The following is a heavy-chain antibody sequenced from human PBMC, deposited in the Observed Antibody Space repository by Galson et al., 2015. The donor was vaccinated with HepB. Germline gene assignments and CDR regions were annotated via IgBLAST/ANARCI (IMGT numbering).Heavy chain of an antibody. CDR2: ISSDGSTQ. CDR3: VSYKYG. CDR1: GFTFSTYW. J-gene: IGHJ1*01. D-gene: IGHD3-10*01. Sequence: SLRLSCAASGFTFSTYWMDWVRQSPGKGLVWVSRISSDGSTQLYADFVKGRFTISRDNAKNTMSLQMTSLRVEDTAVYHCVSYKYGWGQGTLVTVSS. V-gene: IGHV3-74*03.